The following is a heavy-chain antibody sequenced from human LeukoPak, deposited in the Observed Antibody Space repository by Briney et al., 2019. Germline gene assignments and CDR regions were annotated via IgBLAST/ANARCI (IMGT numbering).Heavy chain of an antibody. D-gene: IGHD2-2*01. CDR1: GFTFSSYW. V-gene: IGHV3-74*01. CDR2: INSDGSST. Sequence: GGSLRLSCAASGFTFSSYWVHWVRQAPGKGLVWVSRINSDGSSTSYADSVKGRFTISRDNAKNTLYLQMNSLRAEDTAVYYCARGGYCSSTSCYYFDYWGQGTLVTVSS. J-gene: IGHJ4*02. CDR3: ARGGYCSSTSCYYFDY.